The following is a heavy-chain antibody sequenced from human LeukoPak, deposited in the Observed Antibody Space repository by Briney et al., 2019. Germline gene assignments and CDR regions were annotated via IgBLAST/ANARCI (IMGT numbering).Heavy chain of an antibody. CDR3: AREQRRYCSSTSCYAFDI. CDR1: GYTFTGYY. V-gene: IGHV1-2*02. D-gene: IGHD2-2*01. CDR2: INPNSGGT. Sequence: ASVKVSCKASGYTFTGYYMHWVRQAPGQGLEWMGWINPNSGGTNYAQKFQGRVTMTRDTSISTAYMELSRLRSDDTAVYYCAREQRRYCSSTSCYAFDIWGQGTMVTVSS. J-gene: IGHJ3*02.